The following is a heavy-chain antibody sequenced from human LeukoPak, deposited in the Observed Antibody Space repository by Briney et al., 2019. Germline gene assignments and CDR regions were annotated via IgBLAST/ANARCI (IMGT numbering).Heavy chain of an antibody. Sequence: SETLSLTCTVSGGSISSGDYYWSWIRQPPGKGLEWIGYIYYSGSAYYNPSLKSRVTISVDTSKNQFSLKLSSVTAADTAVYYCARTSTYYDFWSGYRDFDYWGQGTLDTVSS. CDR3: ARTSTYYDFWSGYRDFDY. J-gene: IGHJ4*02. CDR1: GGSISSGDYY. D-gene: IGHD3-3*01. CDR2: IYYSGSA. V-gene: IGHV4-30-4*08.